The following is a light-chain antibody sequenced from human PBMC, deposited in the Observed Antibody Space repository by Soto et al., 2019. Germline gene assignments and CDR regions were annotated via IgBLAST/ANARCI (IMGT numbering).Light chain of an antibody. J-gene: IGLJ1*01. Sequence: QSLLPQPPSVSASPGQSVTVSCTGTTSDIGASNFVSWYQHLPGRAPKLIIFEATHRPSGVSDRFSGSKAGITASLTISGLQADEEAEYFCISYKTEDTFDFGTGTKVTVL. V-gene: IGLV2-14*01. CDR3: ISYKTEDTFD. CDR1: TSDIGASNF. CDR2: EAT.